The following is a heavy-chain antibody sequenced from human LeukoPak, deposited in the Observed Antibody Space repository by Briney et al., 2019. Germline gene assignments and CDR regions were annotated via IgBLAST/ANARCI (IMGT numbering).Heavy chain of an antibody. D-gene: IGHD6-13*01. CDR2: IYYTGST. CDR1: GGSINKFY. V-gene: IGHV4-59*08. Sequence: SETLSLTCTVSGGSINKFYWSWIRQSPGKGLEWIGYIYYTGSTNYNPSLESRVTISVDTSKNQFSLKLSSVTAADTAVYYCARQGWSGYSTSWFDYWGQGAPVTVSS. CDR3: ARQGWSGYSTSWFDY. J-gene: IGHJ4*02.